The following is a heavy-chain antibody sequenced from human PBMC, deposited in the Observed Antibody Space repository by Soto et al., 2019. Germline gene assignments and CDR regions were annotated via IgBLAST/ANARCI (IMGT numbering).Heavy chain of an antibody. V-gene: IGHV5-51*01. CDR2: IYPGDSDT. Sequence: GESLKISCKGSGYSFTSYWIGWVRQMPGKGLEWMGIIYPGDSDTRYSPSFQGQVTISADKSISTAYLQWSSLKASDTAMYYCATYTSSSPPVYGMDVWGQGTTVTVSS. CDR3: ATYTSSSPPVYGMDV. J-gene: IGHJ6*02. CDR1: GYSFTSYW. D-gene: IGHD6-6*01.